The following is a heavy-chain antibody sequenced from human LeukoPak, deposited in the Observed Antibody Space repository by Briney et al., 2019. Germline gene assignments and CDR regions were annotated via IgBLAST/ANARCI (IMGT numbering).Heavy chain of an antibody. CDR3: ARDTYYYDSSGYYSADY. D-gene: IGHD3-22*01. Sequence: ASVKVSCKASGYTFTSYGISWVRQAPGQGLEWMGWISAYNGNTNYAQKLQGRVTMTTDTSTSTAYMELRSLRSDDTAVYYCARDTYYYDSSGYYSADYWGQGTLVTVSS. CDR1: GYTFTSYG. V-gene: IGHV1-18*01. CDR2: ISAYNGNT. J-gene: IGHJ4*02.